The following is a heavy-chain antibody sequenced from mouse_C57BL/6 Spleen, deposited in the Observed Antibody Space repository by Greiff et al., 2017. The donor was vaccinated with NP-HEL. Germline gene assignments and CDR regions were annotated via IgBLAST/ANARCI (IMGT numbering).Heavy chain of an antibody. J-gene: IGHJ3*01. V-gene: IGHV1-82*01. Sequence: QVQLQQSGPELVKPGASVKISCKASGYAFSSSWMNWVKQRPGKGLEWIGRIYPGDGDTNYNGKFKGKATLTADKSSSTAYMQLSSLTSEDSAVYFCAGHYYGSSYWFAYWGQGTLVTVSA. CDR2: IYPGDGDT. CDR1: GYAFSSSW. CDR3: AGHYYGSSYWFAY. D-gene: IGHD1-1*01.